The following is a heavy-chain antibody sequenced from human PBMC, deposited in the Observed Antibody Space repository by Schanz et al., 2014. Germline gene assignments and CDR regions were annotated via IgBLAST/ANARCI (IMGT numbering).Heavy chain of an antibody. CDR2: ISDSGDTA. CDR3: AKDGPGGSGSYSADGGMDV. Sequence: EVQLVESGGGLVQPGGSLRLSCTASGFTFSDYWMSWVRQAPGKGPEWVSLISDSGDTAYYADSVKGRFTISRDNSKSTLYLQMNSLRAEDTAVYYCAKDGPGGSGSYSADGGMDVWGQGTTVTVSS. V-gene: IGHV3-23*04. D-gene: IGHD3-10*01. J-gene: IGHJ6*02. CDR1: GFTFSDYW.